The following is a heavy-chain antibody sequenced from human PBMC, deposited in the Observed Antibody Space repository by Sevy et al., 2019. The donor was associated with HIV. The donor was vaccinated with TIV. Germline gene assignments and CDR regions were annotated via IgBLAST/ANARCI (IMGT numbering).Heavy chain of an antibody. Sequence: GGSLRLSCAASGFTFSSFAISWVRQAPGKGLEWVSDISGSGGGKKYADSVKGRFTVSRDNAQNTVFLQMNNLRGEDTGLYYCTKAYYRRSYLEDWGQGTLVAVSS. D-gene: IGHD1-26*01. CDR2: ISGSGGGK. CDR3: TKAYYRRSYLED. V-gene: IGHV3-23*01. CDR1: GFTFSSFA. J-gene: IGHJ4*02.